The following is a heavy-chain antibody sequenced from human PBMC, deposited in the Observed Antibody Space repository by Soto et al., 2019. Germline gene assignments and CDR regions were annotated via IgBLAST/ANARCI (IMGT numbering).Heavy chain of an antibody. CDR3: ATHIVVVPAASNWFDP. CDR1: GFTFSSYW. J-gene: IGHJ5*02. V-gene: IGHV3-7*03. D-gene: IGHD2-2*01. Sequence: GGSLRLSCAASGFTFSSYWMSWVRQAPGKGLEWVANIKQDGSEKYYVDSVKGRFTISRDNAKNSLYLQMNSLRAEDTAVYYCATHIVVVPAASNWFDPWGQGTLVTVSS. CDR2: IKQDGSEK.